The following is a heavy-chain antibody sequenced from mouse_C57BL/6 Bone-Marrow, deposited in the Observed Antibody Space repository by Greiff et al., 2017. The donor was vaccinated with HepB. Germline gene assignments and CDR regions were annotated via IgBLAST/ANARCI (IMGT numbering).Heavy chain of an antibody. CDR3: VRTDDYDWYFDV. D-gene: IGHD2-4*01. Sequence: EVKLVESGGGLVQPQGSLKLSCAASGFSFNTYAMNWVRQAPGKGLEWVARIRSKSNNYATYYADSVKDRFTISRDDSESMLYLQMNNLKTEDTAMYYCVRTDDYDWYFDVWGTGTTVTVSS. CDR1: GFSFNTYA. V-gene: IGHV10-1*01. J-gene: IGHJ1*03. CDR2: IRSKSNNYAT.